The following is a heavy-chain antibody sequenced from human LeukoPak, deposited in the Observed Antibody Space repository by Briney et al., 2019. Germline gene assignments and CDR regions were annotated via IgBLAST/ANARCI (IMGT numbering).Heavy chain of an antibody. J-gene: IGHJ1*01. Sequence: PSQTLSLTCTVSGGSISSGGYYWTWIRQPAGKGLEWIGRVYTSGSTGYNPSLKSRVTISVDTSKIQFSLKLSSVTAADTAVYYCASGQYQVLSPYRGEYLHHWGQGTLVVVSS. CDR3: ASGQYQVLSPYRGEYLHH. CDR2: VYTSGST. V-gene: IGHV4-61*02. CDR1: GGSISSGGYY. D-gene: IGHD2-2*01.